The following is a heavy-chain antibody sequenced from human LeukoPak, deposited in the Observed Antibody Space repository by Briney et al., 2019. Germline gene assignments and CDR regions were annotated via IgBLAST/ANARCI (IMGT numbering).Heavy chain of an antibody. Sequence: ARSLRLSCAASGFTVSSNYMSWVRQAPGKGLEWVSVIYSGGSTYYADSVKGRFTISRDNSKNTLYLQMNSLRAEDTAVYYCARDRSDYYDSSGYYGYWGQGTLVTVSS. CDR3: ARDRSDYYDSSGYYGY. CDR2: IYSGGST. CDR1: GFTVSSNY. J-gene: IGHJ4*02. V-gene: IGHV3-53*01. D-gene: IGHD3-22*01.